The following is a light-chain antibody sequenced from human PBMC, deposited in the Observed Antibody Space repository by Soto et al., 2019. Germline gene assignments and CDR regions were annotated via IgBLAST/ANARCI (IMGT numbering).Light chain of an antibody. J-gene: IGLJ1*01. CDR2: YDD. CDR3: AAWDDSLNGPV. V-gene: IGLV1-36*01. CDR1: GSNIGNNA. Sequence: VLTQPPSMSEAPRQRVTISCSGSGSNIGNNAVSWYQQFPGKAPKLLIYYDDVLASGVSDRFSGSKSGTSASLAISGLQSEDEADYYCAAWDDSLNGPVFGTGTKLTVL.